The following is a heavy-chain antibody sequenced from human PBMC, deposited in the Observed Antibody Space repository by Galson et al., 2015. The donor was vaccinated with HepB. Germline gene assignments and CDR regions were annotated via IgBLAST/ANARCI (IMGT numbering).Heavy chain of an antibody. V-gene: IGHV3-30*19. CDR3: AREGFSSGHAGIFDC. Sequence: SLRLSCAASGFTFSSYGMHWVRQAPGKGLEWVALISAGDGRNTNCADSVRGRFTISRDNSKNKVFLQMNSLRAEDTAVYYCAREGFSSGHAGIFDCWGQGALVTVSS. D-gene: IGHD3-22*01. J-gene: IGHJ4*02. CDR2: ISAGDGRNT. CDR1: GFTFSSYG.